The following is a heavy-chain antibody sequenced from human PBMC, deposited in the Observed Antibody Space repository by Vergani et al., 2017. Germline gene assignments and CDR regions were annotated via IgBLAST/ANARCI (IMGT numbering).Heavy chain of an antibody. J-gene: IGHJ4*01. CDR1: GFPFSDYG. D-gene: IGHD1-20*01. CDR3: ARAYGRYDWFDY. CDR2: ISASGAPT. Sequence: VQLVESGGGEVQPGRSLRLSCSAAGFPFSDYGVHWVRQAPGKGLEWVSGISASGAPTYYADSVKGRVTISRDNSKNTLYLQMNSLRVEDTAVYYCARAYGRYDWFDYWGQRTLVTVSS. V-gene: IGHV3-23*04.